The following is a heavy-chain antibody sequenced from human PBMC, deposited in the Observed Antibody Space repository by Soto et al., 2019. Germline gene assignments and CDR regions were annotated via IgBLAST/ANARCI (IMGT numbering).Heavy chain of an antibody. CDR2: INHSGST. CDR1: GGSFSGYY. D-gene: IGHD4-17*01. Sequence: SETLSLTCAVYGGSFSGYYWSWIRQPPGKGLEWIGEINHSGSTNYNPSLKSRVTISVDTSKNQFSLKLSSVTAADTAVYYCARRPRTVTTYPGYWFDPWGQGTLVTVSS. V-gene: IGHV4-34*01. CDR3: ARRPRTVTTYPGYWFDP. J-gene: IGHJ5*02.